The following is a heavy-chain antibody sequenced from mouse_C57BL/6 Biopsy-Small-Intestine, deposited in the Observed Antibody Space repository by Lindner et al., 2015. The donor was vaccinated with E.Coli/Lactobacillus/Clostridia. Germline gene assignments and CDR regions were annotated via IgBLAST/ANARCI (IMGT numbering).Heavy chain of an antibody. CDR3: VRGRDYFDY. J-gene: IGHJ2*01. Sequence: QLQESGGGLVQPKGSLKLSCAASGFTFNAYVMHWVRQAPGKGLEWVARIRSRSSNYATSYADSVKDRFTISRDDSQSMLYLQMNNLKTEDAAMYYCVRGRDYFDYWGQGTTLTVSS. CDR1: GFTFNAYV. CDR2: IRSRSSNYAT. V-gene: IGHV10-3*01. D-gene: IGHD3-3*01.